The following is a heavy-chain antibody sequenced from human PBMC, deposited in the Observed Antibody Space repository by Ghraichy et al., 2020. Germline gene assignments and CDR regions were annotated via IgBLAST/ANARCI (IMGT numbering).Heavy chain of an antibody. J-gene: IGHJ6*02. Sequence: GESLNISCVGSGFPFGSYRMNWVRQSPGKRLEWVSYITSTGSFISYADSVKGRFTISRDNVQNSLSLQMNSLTDEDTAVYFCARGSTVVRFYYYDGMDVWGQGTTVTVSS. V-gene: IGHV3-48*02. CDR3: ARGSTVVRFYYYDGMDV. CDR2: ITSTGSFI. D-gene: IGHD4-17*01. CDR1: GFPFGSYR.